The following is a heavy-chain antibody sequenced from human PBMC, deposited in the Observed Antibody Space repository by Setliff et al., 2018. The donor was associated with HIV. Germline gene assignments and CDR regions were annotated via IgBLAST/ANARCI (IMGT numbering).Heavy chain of an antibody. J-gene: IGHJ4*02. D-gene: IGHD3-22*01. CDR1: GFSLSNTRMG. CDR2: IFSDDEK. CDR3: ARLMKTYYYDTSGYFAPWSNFDH. V-gene: IGHV2-26*01. Sequence: SGPTLVNPTETLTLTCTVSGFSLSNTRMGVRWIRQPPGKALEWLTHIFSDDEKSYSTSLKIRLTISKDTSKSQVVLTMTNLDPVDTAPYYCARLMKTYYYDTSGYFAPWSNFDHWGQGTLVTVS.